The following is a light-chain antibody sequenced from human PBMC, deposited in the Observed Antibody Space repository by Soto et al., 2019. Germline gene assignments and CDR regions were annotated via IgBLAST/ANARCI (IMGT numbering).Light chain of an antibody. Sequence: EIVMTHSPATLSVSPGERATLSCRASQSVSSNLAWYQQKPGQAPRPLIYGASTRATGIPARFSGSGSGTEFTLTLSSLQSEDFAIYYCQQCNNWPTYTFGQGTKLEIK. V-gene: IGKV3-15*01. CDR1: QSVSSN. CDR2: GAS. J-gene: IGKJ2*01. CDR3: QQCNNWPTYT.